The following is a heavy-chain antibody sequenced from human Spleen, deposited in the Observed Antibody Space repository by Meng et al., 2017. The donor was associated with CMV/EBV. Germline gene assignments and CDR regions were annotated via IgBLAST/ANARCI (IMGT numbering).Heavy chain of an antibody. D-gene: IGHD5-18*01. V-gene: IGHV1-46*01. CDR2: INPSGGST. J-gene: IGHJ4*02. CDR1: GYTFTSYY. Sequence: ASVKVSCKASGYTFTSYYMHWVRQAPGQGLEWMGIINPSGGSTSYAQKFQGRVTMTRDTSTSTVYMELSSLRSKDTAVYYCHLGGSWGYSNYWGQGTLVTVSS. CDR3: HLGGSWGYSNY.